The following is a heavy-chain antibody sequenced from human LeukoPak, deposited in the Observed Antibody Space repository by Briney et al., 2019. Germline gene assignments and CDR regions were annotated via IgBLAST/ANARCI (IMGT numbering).Heavy chain of an antibody. CDR2: INPNSGGT. J-gene: IGHJ4*02. CDR3: AREEVIAAAGPTLDY. CDR1: GYTFTDYY. D-gene: IGHD6-13*01. V-gene: IGHV1-2*02. Sequence: ASVKISCKASGYTFTDYYMHWVRQAPGQGLEWMGWINPNSGGTNYAQKFQGRVTMTRDTSIGTAYMELSRLRSDDTAVFYCAREEVIAAAGPTLDYWGQGALVTVSS.